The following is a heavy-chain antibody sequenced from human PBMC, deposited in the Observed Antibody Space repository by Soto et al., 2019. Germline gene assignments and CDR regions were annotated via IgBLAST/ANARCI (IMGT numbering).Heavy chain of an antibody. CDR1: GGSISRYY. D-gene: IGHD3-9*01. CDR3: ARRPPTYYDILTGYYRAGSIDF. J-gene: IGHJ4*02. V-gene: IGHV4-59*08. Sequence: SETLSLTCTVSGGSISRYYWSWIRQPPGKGLEWIGYIYYSGSTNYNPSLKSRVTISVDTSKNQFSLKLSSVTAADTAVYYCARRPPTYYDILTGYYRAGSIDFWCQATLVTGSS. CDR2: IYYSGST.